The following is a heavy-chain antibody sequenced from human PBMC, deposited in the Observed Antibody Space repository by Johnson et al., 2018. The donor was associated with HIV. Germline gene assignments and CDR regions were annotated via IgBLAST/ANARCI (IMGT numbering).Heavy chain of an antibody. CDR2: ISRDGVNT. CDR3: AIPYFFDSGNYR. Sequence: VQVVESGGGLVQPGGSLRLSCAASGFTFSSYAMHWVRQAPVEGLEYVSAISRDGVNTLYADSVKDRFTIFRDNSKNTLYLQMGSLRPEDMGIYYCAIPYFFDSGNYRWGQGTVVTVSS. V-gene: IGHV3-64*07. J-gene: IGHJ3*01. CDR1: GFTFSSYA. D-gene: IGHD4-23*01.